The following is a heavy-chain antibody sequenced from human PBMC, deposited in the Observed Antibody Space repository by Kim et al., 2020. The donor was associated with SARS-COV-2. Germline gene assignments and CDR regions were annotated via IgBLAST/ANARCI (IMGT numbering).Heavy chain of an antibody. J-gene: IGHJ4*02. V-gene: IGHV3-21*01. CDR3: ATAASGTGGPLDY. Sequence: YADSVKGRFTIPRDNAKNSLYLQMNSLRAEDTAVYYCATAASGTGGPLDYWGQGTLVPVSS. D-gene: IGHD6-13*01.